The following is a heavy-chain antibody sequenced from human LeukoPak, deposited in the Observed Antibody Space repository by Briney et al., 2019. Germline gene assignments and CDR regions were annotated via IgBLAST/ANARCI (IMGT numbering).Heavy chain of an antibody. D-gene: IGHD5-24*01. Sequence: SETLSLTCTVSGGSISSYYWSWIRQPPGKGLEWIGYIYYSGSTNYNPSLRSQVTISVDTSKNQFSLKLSSVTAADTAVYYCARRDGYTRGYYFDYWGQGTLVTVSS. V-gene: IGHV4-59*08. CDR2: IYYSGST. CDR1: GGSISSYY. CDR3: ARRDGYTRGYYFDY. J-gene: IGHJ4*02.